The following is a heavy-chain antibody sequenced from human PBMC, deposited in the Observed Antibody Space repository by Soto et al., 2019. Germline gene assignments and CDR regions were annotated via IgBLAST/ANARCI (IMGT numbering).Heavy chain of an antibody. J-gene: IGHJ3*02. CDR3: ARGSKHPWGGRIQLWFVAFDI. CDR1: GYTLTELS. Sequence: ASVKVSCKVSGYTLTELSMHWVRQAPGKGLERMGSFVPNLGKTIYAQKYQGRVTMTEDKSTCTAYMELSSLRSEDTAVYYCARGSKHPWGGRIQLWFVAFDIWGQGTMVTVSS. V-gene: IGHV1-24*01. D-gene: IGHD5-18*01. CDR2: FVPNLGKT.